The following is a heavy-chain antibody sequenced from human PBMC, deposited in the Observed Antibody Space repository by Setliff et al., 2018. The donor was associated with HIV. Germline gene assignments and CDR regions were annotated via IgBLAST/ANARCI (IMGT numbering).Heavy chain of an antibody. CDR2: ISGSGATT. CDR1: GFTFRSYA. J-gene: IGHJ3*01. V-gene: IGHV3-23*01. Sequence: GESLTISCVVSGFTFRSYAMSWVRQAPGKGLQWVSGISGSGATTFYADSVKGRCTISRDNSKNTLHLQINSLRAEDTAVYYCAKVFSGSYPTPDAFDVWGQGTMVTVSS. CDR3: AKVFSGSYPTPDAFDV. D-gene: IGHD3-10*01.